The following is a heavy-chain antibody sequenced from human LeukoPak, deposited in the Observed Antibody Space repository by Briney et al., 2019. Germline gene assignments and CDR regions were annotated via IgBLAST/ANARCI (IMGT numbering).Heavy chain of an antibody. D-gene: IGHD6-19*01. Sequence: PSETLSLTCTVSGCSISSYYWTWIRQPAGKGLEWIGLIYTTGSTNYNPSLNSRVTMSVATYKTQLSLKLSSVTAADTAVYYCARKIEVAGKAGFDYWGQGTLVTVSS. V-gene: IGHV4-4*07. CDR1: GCSISSYY. J-gene: IGHJ4*02. CDR3: ARKIEVAGKAGFDY. CDR2: IYTTGST.